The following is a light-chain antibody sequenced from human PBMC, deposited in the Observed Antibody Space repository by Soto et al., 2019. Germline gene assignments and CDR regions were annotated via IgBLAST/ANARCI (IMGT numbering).Light chain of an antibody. J-gene: IGKJ3*01. V-gene: IGKV3-15*01. CDR1: QSVSRN. CDR3: QQYSNWPFT. CDR2: GAS. Sequence: EIVMTQSPATLSVSPGERATLSCRASQSVSRNLAWYQQKAGQAPRLLIYGASTRATGIPARFSGSGSGTEFTLTISSLQSGDFAVYFCQQYSNWPFTFGPGTKVDIQ.